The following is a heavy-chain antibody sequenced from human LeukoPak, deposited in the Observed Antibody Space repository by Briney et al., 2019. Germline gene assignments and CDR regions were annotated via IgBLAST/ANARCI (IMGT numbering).Heavy chain of an antibody. CDR3: AREEQLDYYHGMDV. CDR2: IIPILGIA. CDR1: GGTFSSYA. Sequence: SVKVSCKASGGTFSSYAISWVRQAPGQGLEWMGRIIPILGIANYAQKFQGRVTITADKSTSTAYMELSSLRSEDTAVYYCAREEQLDYYHGMDVWGQGTTVTVSS. D-gene: IGHD6-13*01. J-gene: IGHJ6*02. V-gene: IGHV1-69*04.